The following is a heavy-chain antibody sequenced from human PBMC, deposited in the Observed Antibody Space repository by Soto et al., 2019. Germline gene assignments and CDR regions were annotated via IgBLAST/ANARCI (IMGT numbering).Heavy chain of an antibody. CDR1: GGPINSPDYY. CDR3: ARGISKYSSWYEPHTWFDA. Sequence: TSETLSLTCNVSGGPINSPDYYWSWIRQSPGKGMEWIGYLYFNGGTQYNPSLRTPVSMSLDTSKKHFFLKMRSVTAADTAVYYCARGISKYSSWYEPHTWFDAWGQGALVTVSS. D-gene: IGHD6-13*01. J-gene: IGHJ5*02. CDR2: LYFNGGT. V-gene: IGHV4-30-4*01.